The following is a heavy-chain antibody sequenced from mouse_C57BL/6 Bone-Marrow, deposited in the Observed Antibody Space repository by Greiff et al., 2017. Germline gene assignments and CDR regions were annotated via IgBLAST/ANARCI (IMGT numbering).Heavy chain of an antibody. J-gene: IGHJ1*03. V-gene: IGHV7-3*01. D-gene: IGHD2-3*01. Sequence: EVMLVESGGGLVQPGGSLSLSWAASGFTFTDYYMSWVRQPPGKALEWLGFIRNKANGYTTEYSASVKGRFTISRDNSKSILYLQMNALRAEDSATYYCSRYNYDDYSSYWYFDFWGTGATVTFSS. CDR3: SRYNYDDYSSYWYFDF. CDR2: IRNKANGYTT. CDR1: GFTFTDYY.